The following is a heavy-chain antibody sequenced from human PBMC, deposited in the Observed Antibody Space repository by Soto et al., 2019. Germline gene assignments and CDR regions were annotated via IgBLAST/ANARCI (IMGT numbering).Heavy chain of an antibody. V-gene: IGHV3-73*02. CDR1: GFTFSGST. J-gene: IGHJ1*01. CDR3: TGGYCTGGTCCSGYFQH. Sequence: EVQLVQSGGGLVQPGGSLKLSCAASGFTFSGSTVHWVRQASGEGLQWVGRIRSKANDYATTYIASVKGRFTISRDDSSNRAYLQMSDLKTEDTAVYYCTGGYCTGGTCCSGYFQHWGQGALVTVSS. CDR2: IRSKANDYAT. D-gene: IGHD2-15*01.